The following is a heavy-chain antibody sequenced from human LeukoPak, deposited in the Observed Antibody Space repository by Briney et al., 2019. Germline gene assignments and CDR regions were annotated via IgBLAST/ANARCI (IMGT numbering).Heavy chain of an antibody. Sequence: GASVKVASKVSGYTFTSYAMHWVRQAPGQRLEWMGWINAGNGNTKYSQKFQGRVTITRDTSASTAYMELSSLRSEDTAVCYCARVEWLPGNAFGIWGQGTMVTVSS. D-gene: IGHD1-14*01. J-gene: IGHJ3*02. CDR1: GYTFTSYA. CDR2: INAGNGNT. V-gene: IGHV1-3*01. CDR3: ARVEWLPGNAFGI.